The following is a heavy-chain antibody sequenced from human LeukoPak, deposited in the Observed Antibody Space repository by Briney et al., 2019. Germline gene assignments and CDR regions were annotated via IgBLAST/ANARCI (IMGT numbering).Heavy chain of an antibody. J-gene: IGHJ4*02. Sequence: GASVKVSCKASGYTFTGYYMHWVRQAPGQGLEWMGWINPNSGGTNYAQKFQGRVTMTRDTSISTAYMELSRLRSDDTAVYYCAIPRYYYGSGSYGYWGQGTLVTVSS. CDR2: INPNSGGT. CDR1: GYTFTGYY. CDR3: AIPRYYYGSGSYGY. D-gene: IGHD3-10*01. V-gene: IGHV1-2*02.